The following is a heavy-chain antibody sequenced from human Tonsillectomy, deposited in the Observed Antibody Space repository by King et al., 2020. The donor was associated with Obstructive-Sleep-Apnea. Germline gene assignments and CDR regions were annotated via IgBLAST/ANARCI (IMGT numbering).Heavy chain of an antibody. CDR3: AGLRGADY. D-gene: IGHD3-10*01. CDR2: INHSGST. J-gene: IGHJ4*02. CDR1: GGSFSGYY. V-gene: IGHV4-34*01. Sequence: VQLPQWGAGLLKPSETLSLTCAVYGGSFSGYYWSWIRQPPGKGLEWIGEINHSGSTNYNPSLKSRVTISVDTSKNQFSLKLSSVTAADTAVYYCAGLRGADYWGQGTLVTVSS.